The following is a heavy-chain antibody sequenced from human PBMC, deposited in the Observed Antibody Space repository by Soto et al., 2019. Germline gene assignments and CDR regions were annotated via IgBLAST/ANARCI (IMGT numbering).Heavy chain of an antibody. V-gene: IGHV3-33*01. Sequence: QVQLVESGGGVVQPGRSLRLSCAASGFTFSSYGMHWVRQAPGKGLEWVAVIWYDGSNKYYADSVKGRFTISRDNSKNTLYLQMNSLRAEDTAVYYCAREDYGDYVYYFDYWGQGTLVTVSS. CDR2: IWYDGSNK. CDR1: GFTFSSYG. J-gene: IGHJ4*02. CDR3: AREDYGDYVYYFDY. D-gene: IGHD4-17*01.